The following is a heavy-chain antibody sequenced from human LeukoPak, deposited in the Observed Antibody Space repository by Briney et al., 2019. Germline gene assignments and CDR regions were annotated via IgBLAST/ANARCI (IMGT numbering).Heavy chain of an antibody. CDR2: ISSSSSYI. CDR1: GFTSSSYS. J-gene: IGHJ4*02. D-gene: IGHD5-18*01. Sequence: GGSLRLSFAASGFTSSSYSMNWVRQAPGKGLEWVSSISSSSSYIYYADSVEGRFTISRDNAKNSLYLQMNSLRAEDTAVYYCARGTGQLWFVYWGQGTLVTVSS. V-gene: IGHV3-21*01. CDR3: ARGTGQLWFVY.